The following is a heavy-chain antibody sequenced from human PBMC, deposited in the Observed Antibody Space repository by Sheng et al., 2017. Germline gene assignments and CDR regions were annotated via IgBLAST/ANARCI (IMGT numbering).Heavy chain of an antibody. CDR1: GYTFTTYA. V-gene: IGHV1-18*01. D-gene: IGHD4-17*01. CDR3: ARDSLDTDYDFDY. CDR2: ISTYNGDT. Sequence: QVQLVQSGPEVKKPGASVKVSCKASGYTFTTYAINWVRQAPGQGLEWMGWISTYNGDTHYAQNLQGRVTMTTDTSTATVYMELRSLRSDDTAMYYCARDSLDTDYDFDYWGQGTLVTVSS. J-gene: IGHJ4*02.